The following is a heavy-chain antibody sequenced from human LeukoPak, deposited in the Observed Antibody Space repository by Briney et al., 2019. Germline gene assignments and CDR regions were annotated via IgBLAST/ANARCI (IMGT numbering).Heavy chain of an antibody. J-gene: IGHJ3*01. V-gene: IGHV4-4*07. CDR1: GGSVSSYF. CDR2: IYTSGST. CDR3: ARDAHIRMAFDV. Sequence: SETLSLTCTVSGGSVSSYFWSWIRQPAGKGLEWIGRIYTSGSTNYNPSLKRRVTMSVDTSKNQFSLKLTSVTAADTATYYCARDAHIRMAFDVWGQGTKVTVSS.